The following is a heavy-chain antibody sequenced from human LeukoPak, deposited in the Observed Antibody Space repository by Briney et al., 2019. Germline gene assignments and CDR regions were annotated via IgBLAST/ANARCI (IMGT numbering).Heavy chain of an antibody. D-gene: IGHD6-19*01. CDR2: TNSDGSST. CDR3: ARSIAVAGTTIDY. J-gene: IGHJ4*02. V-gene: IGHV3-74*01. Sequence: PGGSLRLSCAASGFTFSSYWMHWVRQAPGKGLVWVSRTNSDGSSTSYADSVKGRFTISRDNAKNTLYLQMNSLRAEDTAVYYCARSIAVAGTTIDYWGQGTLVTVSS. CDR1: GFTFSSYW.